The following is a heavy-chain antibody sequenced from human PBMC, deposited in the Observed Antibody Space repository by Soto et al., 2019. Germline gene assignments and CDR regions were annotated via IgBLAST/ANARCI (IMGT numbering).Heavy chain of an antibody. D-gene: IGHD2-2*02. CDR1: GYTFTSSG. J-gene: IGHJ4*02. CDR3: ARDRHCSSTSCYNVFDY. Sequence: VKVSCQASGYTFTSSGISWVRQAPGQGLEWMGWISAYNGNTNYAQKLQGRVTMTTDTSTSTAYMELRSLRSDDTAVYYCARDRHCSSTSCYNVFDYWGQGTLVTVSS. CDR2: ISAYNGNT. V-gene: IGHV1-18*01.